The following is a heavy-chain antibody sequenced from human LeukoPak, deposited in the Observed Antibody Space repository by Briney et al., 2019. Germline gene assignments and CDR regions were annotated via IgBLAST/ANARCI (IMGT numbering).Heavy chain of an antibody. J-gene: IGHJ4*02. V-gene: IGHV4-34*01. Sequence: SETLSLTCAVYGGSFSGYYWSWIRQPPGKGLEWIWEINHSGSTNYNPSLKSRVTISVDTSKNQFSLKLSSVTAADTAVYYCARGRSFDYWGQGTLVTVSS. CDR1: GGSFSGYY. CDR3: ARGRSFDY. CDR2: INHSGST.